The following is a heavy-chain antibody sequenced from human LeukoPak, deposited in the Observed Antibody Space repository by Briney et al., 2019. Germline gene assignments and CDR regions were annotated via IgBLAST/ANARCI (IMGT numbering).Heavy chain of an antibody. V-gene: IGHV1-2*02. CDR2: INPNSGGT. CDR3: ARDRGTGRAFDI. Sequence: ASVKVSCKASGYTFTGYYMHWVRQAPGQGLEWMGWINPNSGGTNYAQQGRVATTRDTSISTAYMELSRLRSDDTAVYYCARDRGTGRAFDIWGQGTMVTVSS. CDR1: GYTFTGYY. J-gene: IGHJ3*02. D-gene: IGHD1-1*01.